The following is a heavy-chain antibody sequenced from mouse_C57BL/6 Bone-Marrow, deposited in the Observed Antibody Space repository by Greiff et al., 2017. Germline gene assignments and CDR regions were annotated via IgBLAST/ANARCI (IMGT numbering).Heavy chain of an antibody. CDR1: GYTFTNYW. Sequence: GAELVRPGTSVKMSCKASGYTFTNYWIGWAKQRPGHGLEWIGDIYPGGGYTNYNEKFKGKATLTADKSSSTAYMQFSSLTSEDSAIYYCARKTTVVAMDYWGQGTSVTVSS. CDR2: IYPGGGYT. J-gene: IGHJ4*01. V-gene: IGHV1-63*01. CDR3: ARKTTVVAMDY. D-gene: IGHD1-1*01.